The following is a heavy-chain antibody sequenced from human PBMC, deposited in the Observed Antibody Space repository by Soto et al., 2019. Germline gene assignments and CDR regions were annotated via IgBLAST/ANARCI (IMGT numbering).Heavy chain of an antibody. Sequence: QVQLVQSGAEEKKPGASVKVSCKASGYTFTSYAMHWVRQATGQRLEWMGWINAGNGNTKYSQKIQGRVTITRDTSASTAYMELSSLRSEDSAVYYCARSPRIAVADYWGQGTLVTVSS. D-gene: IGHD6-19*01. CDR3: ARSPRIAVADY. J-gene: IGHJ4*02. V-gene: IGHV1-3*05. CDR2: INAGNGNT. CDR1: GYTFTSYA.